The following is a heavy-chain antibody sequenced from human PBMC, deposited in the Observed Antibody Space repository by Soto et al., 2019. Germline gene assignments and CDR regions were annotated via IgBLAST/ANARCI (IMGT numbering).Heavy chain of an antibody. Sequence: QVKLVQSGAEVREPGASVKVSCKASGYSFTNNDVSWVRQATGQGLEWMGWMNPGSGDTGYAQKFQGRVTMTRDIPIATAYMELSSLGSDDTAIYYCARMATFGSLNWFDPWGQGTLVTVSS. CDR2: MNPGSGDT. D-gene: IGHD3-16*01. CDR1: GYSFTNND. V-gene: IGHV1-8*01. J-gene: IGHJ5*02. CDR3: ARMATFGSLNWFDP.